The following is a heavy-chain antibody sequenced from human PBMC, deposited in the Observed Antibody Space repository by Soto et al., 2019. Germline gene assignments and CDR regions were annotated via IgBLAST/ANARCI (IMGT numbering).Heavy chain of an antibody. CDR1: GVTFSSSW. D-gene: IGHD2-15*01. Sequence: GGSLRLSCAASGVTFSSSWMHWVRQAPGKGLVWVSRINSDGSSTSYADFVKGRFTISRDNAKNTLYLQMNSLRAEDTAVYYCAREGYCSGGSCSSVGGMDVWGQGTTVTVSS. V-gene: IGHV3-74*01. CDR3: AREGYCSGGSCSSVGGMDV. CDR2: INSDGSST. J-gene: IGHJ6*02.